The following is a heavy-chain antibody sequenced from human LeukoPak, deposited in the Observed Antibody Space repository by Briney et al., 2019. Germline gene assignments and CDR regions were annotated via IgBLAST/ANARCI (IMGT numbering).Heavy chain of an antibody. Sequence: ASVKVSCKASGYTFTSYGISWVRQAPGQGLVWVGWISAYNGNTNYAQKLQGRVTMTTDTSTSTAYMELRSLRSDDTAVYYCARPNRDTAMVNYYYYMDVWGKGTTVTVSS. J-gene: IGHJ6*03. V-gene: IGHV1-18*01. D-gene: IGHD5-18*01. CDR2: ISAYNGNT. CDR3: ARPNRDTAMVNYYYYMDV. CDR1: GYTFTSYG.